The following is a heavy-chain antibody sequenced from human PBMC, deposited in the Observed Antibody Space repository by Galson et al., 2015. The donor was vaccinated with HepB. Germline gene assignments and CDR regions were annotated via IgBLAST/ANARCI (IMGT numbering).Heavy chain of an antibody. CDR1: GFTVSSNY. CDR2: IYSGGST. CDR3: ARRFSLGSSGRVPGAFDI. D-gene: IGHD3-22*01. J-gene: IGHJ3*02. Sequence: SLRLSCAASGFTVSSNYMSWVRQAPGKGLEWVSVIYSGGSTYYADSVKGRFTISRDNSKNTLYLQMNSLRAEDTAVYYCARRFSLGSSGRVPGAFDIWGQGTMVTVSS. V-gene: IGHV3-53*01.